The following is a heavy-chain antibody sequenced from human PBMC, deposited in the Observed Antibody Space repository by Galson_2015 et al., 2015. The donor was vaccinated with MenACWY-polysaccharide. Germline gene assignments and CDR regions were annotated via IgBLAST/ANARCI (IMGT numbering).Heavy chain of an antibody. CDR2: ISKSGDSI. CDR1: GFSLGAWY. V-gene: IGHV3-11*01. CDR3: ARGHYGLDV. J-gene: IGHJ6*02. Sequence: SCAASGFSLGAWYMSWIRQAPGKGLEWLSYISKSGDSIYYGDSVKGRFAISRDNAKNSLYLQLNSLEVEDTAIYYCARGHYGLDVWGQGTTVTVSS.